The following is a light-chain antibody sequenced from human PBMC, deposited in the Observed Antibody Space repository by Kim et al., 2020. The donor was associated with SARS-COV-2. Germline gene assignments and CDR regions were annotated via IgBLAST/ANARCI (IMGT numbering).Light chain of an antibody. CDR1: QSIYNY. CDR2: AAS. Sequence: DIQMTQSPPSLSASVGDRVTITCRASQSIYNYLNLYQQKPGKAPNLLIYAASHLPSGVPSRFSGSGSGTDFTLTITSLQPEDFATYYCQQSYSAPFFGPGTKVDIK. CDR3: QQSYSAPF. J-gene: IGKJ3*01. V-gene: IGKV1-39*01.